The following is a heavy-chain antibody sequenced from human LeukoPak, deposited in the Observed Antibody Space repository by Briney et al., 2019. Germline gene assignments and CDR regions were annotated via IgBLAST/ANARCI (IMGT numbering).Heavy chain of an antibody. CDR3: AIRRYDFWSGQNWFDP. CDR2: INHSGSI. Sequence: PSETLSLTCAVYGGSFSGYYWSWIRQPPGKGLEWIGEINHSGSINYNPSLKSRVTISVDTSKNQFSLKLSSVTAADTAVYYCAIRRYDFWSGQNWFDPWGQGTLVTVSS. V-gene: IGHV4-34*01. CDR1: GGSFSGYY. J-gene: IGHJ5*02. D-gene: IGHD3-3*01.